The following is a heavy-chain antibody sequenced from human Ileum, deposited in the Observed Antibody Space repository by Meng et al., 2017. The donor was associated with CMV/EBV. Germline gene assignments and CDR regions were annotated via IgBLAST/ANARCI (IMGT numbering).Heavy chain of an antibody. CDR2: INPNSGGT. V-gene: IGHV1-2*02. J-gene: IGHJ4*02. D-gene: IGHD6-13*01. CDR3: ARDQQQLVRGAPDY. Sequence: KASGYTFTSYYMHWVRQAPGQGLEWMGWINPNSGGTNYAQKFQGRVTMTRDTSISTAYMELSRLRSDDTAVYYCARDQQQLVRGAPDYWGQGTLVTVSS. CDR1: GYTFTSYY.